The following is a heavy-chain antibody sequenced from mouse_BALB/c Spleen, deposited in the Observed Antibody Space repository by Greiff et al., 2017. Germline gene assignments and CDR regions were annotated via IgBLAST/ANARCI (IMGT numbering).Heavy chain of an antibody. J-gene: IGHJ3*01. Sequence: EVKLVESGGGLVKPGGSLKLSCAASGFTFSSYAMSWVRQTPEKRLEWVASISSGGSTYYPDSVKGRFTISRDNARNILYLQMSSLRSEDTAMYYCAIAYYRYDWFAYWGQGTLVTVSA. CDR2: ISSGGST. D-gene: IGHD2-14*01. V-gene: IGHV5-6-5*01. CDR1: GFTFSSYA. CDR3: AIAYYRYDWFAY.